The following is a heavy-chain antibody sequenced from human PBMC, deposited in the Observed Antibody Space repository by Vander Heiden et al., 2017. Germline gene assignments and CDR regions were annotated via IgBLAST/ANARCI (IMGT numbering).Heavy chain of an antibody. V-gene: IGHV3-33*01. D-gene: IGHD1-26*01. J-gene: IGHJ4*02. CDR3: ARDLGAGRYFDY. CDR1: GSPFSPYG. Sequence: QVQLVEPGGAVVQTGGSLRLSWAAPGSPFSPYGMHWVRQAPGKGLEWVAVIGHDGSFKAYADSVKGRFTISRDNSKNTLYLQMTSLRAEDTAVYYCARDLGAGRYFDYWGQGSLVTVSS. CDR2: IGHDGSFK.